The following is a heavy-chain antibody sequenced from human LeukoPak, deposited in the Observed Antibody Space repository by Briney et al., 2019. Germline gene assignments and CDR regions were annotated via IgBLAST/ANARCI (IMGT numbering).Heavy chain of an antibody. CDR3: ATNGGGDSGYGNFDY. Sequence: GGSLRLSCAVSGFTFDDYAVHWVRLVPGKGLEWVSGISWNSDTIGYGDSVKGRFTISRDNAKNSLYLQMNSLRPEDTALYYCATNGGGDSGYGNFDYWGQGTLVTVSS. J-gene: IGHJ4*02. D-gene: IGHD5-12*01. V-gene: IGHV3-9*01. CDR2: ISWNSDTI. CDR1: GFTFDDYA.